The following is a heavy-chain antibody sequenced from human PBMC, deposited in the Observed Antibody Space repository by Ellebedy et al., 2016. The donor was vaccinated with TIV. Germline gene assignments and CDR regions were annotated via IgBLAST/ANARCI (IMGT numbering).Heavy chain of an antibody. CDR3: ARYSGSGTYYRNGMDV. V-gene: IGHV1-18*01. CDR1: GYTLIDYG. D-gene: IGHD3-10*01. Sequence: AASVKVSCKSSGYTLIDYGISWVRQAPGQGLDWMGWVSAYSGNTNYAQNLQGRVTMTTDTSTDTAYMELRSLRSDDTAVYYCARYSGSGTYYRNGMDVWGQGTTVTVSS. CDR2: VSAYSGNT. J-gene: IGHJ6*02.